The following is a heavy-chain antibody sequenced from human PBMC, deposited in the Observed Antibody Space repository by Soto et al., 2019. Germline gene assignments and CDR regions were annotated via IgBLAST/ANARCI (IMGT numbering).Heavy chain of an antibody. D-gene: IGHD3-10*01. CDR3: AGDPGTRSDY. J-gene: IGHJ4*02. CDR1: GYTFTSYG. CDR2: ISAYNGNT. V-gene: IGHV1-18*01. Sequence: ASVKVSCKASGYTFTSYGISWVRQAPGQGLEWMGWISAYNGNTNYAQKLQGRVTMTTDTSTSTAYMEVRSLRSDDPAVYYCAGDPGTRSDYWGQGTLVTVSS.